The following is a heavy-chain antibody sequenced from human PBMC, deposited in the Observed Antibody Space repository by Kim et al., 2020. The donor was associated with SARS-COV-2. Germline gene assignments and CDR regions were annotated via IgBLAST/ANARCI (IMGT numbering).Heavy chain of an antibody. J-gene: IGHJ4*02. CDR1: GGSISGYY. CDR3: ARDYASLSRYFES. V-gene: IGHV4-4*07. Sequence: SETLSLTCTVSGGSISGYYWSWIRQPAGKGLEWIGRIYSSGSTNYHPSLKSRVSMSVDTSRNHFSLNLTSVTAADTAVYFCARDYASLSRYFESWGQGTL. D-gene: IGHD3-16*01. CDR2: IYSSGST.